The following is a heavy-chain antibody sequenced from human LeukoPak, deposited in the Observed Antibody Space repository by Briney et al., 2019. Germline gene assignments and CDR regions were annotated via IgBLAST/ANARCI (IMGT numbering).Heavy chain of an antibody. CDR2: IYPGDSDT. CDR1: GYSFTSHW. V-gene: IGHV5-51*01. CDR3: ARHVPGSDDAFDI. J-gene: IGHJ3*02. D-gene: IGHD3-10*01. Sequence: GESLKISCKGSGYSFTSHWIGWVRQMPGKGLEWMGIIYPGDSDTRYSPSFQGQVTISADKSISTAYLQWSSLKASDTAMYYCARHVPGSDDAFDIWGQGTMVTVSS.